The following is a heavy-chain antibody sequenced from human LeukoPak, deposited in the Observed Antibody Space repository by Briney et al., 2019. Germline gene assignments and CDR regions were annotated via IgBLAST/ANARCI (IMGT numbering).Heavy chain of an antibody. CDR3: ARSTIFGVVIQFNWFET. CDR1: GGSISSSSYY. V-gene: IGHV4-39*01. CDR2: IYYSGST. D-gene: IGHD3-3*01. Sequence: SETLSLTCTVSGGSISSSSYYWGWIRQPPGKGLEWIGSIYYSGSTYYNPSLKSRVTISVDTSKNQFSLKLSSVTAADTAVYYCARSTIFGVVIQFNWFETWGEETLVTVSS. J-gene: IGHJ5*01.